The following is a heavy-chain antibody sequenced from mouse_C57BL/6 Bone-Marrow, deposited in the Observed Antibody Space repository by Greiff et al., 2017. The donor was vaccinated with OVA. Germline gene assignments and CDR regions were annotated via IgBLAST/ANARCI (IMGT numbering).Heavy chain of an antibody. CDR2: INPDSSTI. CDR1: GVDFSRYW. Sequence: AGGGVDFSRYWMSWVRRAPGKGLEWIGEINPDSSTINYAPSLKDKFIISRDNAKNTLYLQMSKVRSEDTALYYCARPRYYYGSSSYWYFDVWGTGTTVTVSS. J-gene: IGHJ1*03. V-gene: IGHV4-1*01. CDR3: ARPRYYYGSSSYWYFDV. D-gene: IGHD1-1*01.